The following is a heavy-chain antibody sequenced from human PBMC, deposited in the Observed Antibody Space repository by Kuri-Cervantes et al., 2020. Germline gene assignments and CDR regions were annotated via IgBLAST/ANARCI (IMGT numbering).Heavy chain of an antibody. CDR3: ASSQLLWFGGGADAFDI. V-gene: IGHV3-7*01. J-gene: IGHJ3*02. Sequence: GESLKISCAASGFTFSSYWMSWVRQAPGKGLEWVANIKQDGSEKYYVDSVKGRFTISRDNAKNSLYLQMNSLRAEDTAVYYCASSQLLWFGGGADAFDIWGQGTRV. CDR2: IKQDGSEK. CDR1: GFTFSSYW. D-gene: IGHD3-10*01.